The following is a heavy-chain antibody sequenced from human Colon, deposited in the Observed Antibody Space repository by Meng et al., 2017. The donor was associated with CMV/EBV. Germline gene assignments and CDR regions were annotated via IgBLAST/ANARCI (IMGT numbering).Heavy chain of an antibody. Sequence: GGSLRLSCATSGFTFGSYSMNWVRQAPGKGLEWVSTISASSGGYIYYADSVKGRFTISRDNANNSLYLQMNSLRAEDTAVYYCSRGGLATAQSWTRQTWFDPWGQGILVTVSS. CDR1: GFTFGSYS. CDR2: ISASSGGYI. J-gene: IGHJ5*02. V-gene: IGHV3-21*01. CDR3: SRGGLATAQSWTRQTWFDP. D-gene: IGHD2-21*02.